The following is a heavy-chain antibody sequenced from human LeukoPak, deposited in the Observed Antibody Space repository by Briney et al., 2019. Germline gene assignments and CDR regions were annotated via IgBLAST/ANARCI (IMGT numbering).Heavy chain of an antibody. CDR3: ARGVGATSGYYYYYGMDV. V-gene: IGHV3-13*01. Sequence: GGSLRLSCAASGFTFSSYDMHWVRQATGKGLEWVSAIGTAGDTYYPGSVKGRFTISRENAKNSLYLQMNSLRAGDTAVYYCARGVGATSGYYYYYGMDVWGQGTTVTVSS. CDR2: IGTAGDT. CDR1: GFTFSSYD. D-gene: IGHD1-26*01. J-gene: IGHJ6*02.